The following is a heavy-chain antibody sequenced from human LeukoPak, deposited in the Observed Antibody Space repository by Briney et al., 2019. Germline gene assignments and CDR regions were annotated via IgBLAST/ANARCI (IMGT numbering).Heavy chain of an antibody. CDR3: ARGGAFFNV. J-gene: IGHJ3*01. V-gene: IGHV3-7*05. CDR2: INQDGSEK. D-gene: IGHD3-16*01. Sequence: PGGSLRLSCAASGFTFSSYSMNWVRQAPGKGLEWVANINQDGSEKNYVDSVKGRFTICRDNAKNSLCLQMNSLRAEDTAVYYCARGGAFFNVWGQGTMVTVSS. CDR1: GFTFSSYS.